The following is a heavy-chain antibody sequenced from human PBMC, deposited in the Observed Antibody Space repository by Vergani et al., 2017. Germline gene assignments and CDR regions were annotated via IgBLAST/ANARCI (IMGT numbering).Heavy chain of an antibody. CDR3: ARHIYSGGSYGLDL. J-gene: IGHJ5*02. CDR2: TSYSGRTT. V-gene: IGHV3-11*04. CDR1: GFTFSDYY. Sequence: QVQLVEAGGGLVKPGGSLRLSCAATGFTFSDYYMSWIRQAPGKGLEWVSYTSYSGRTTYYADSVKGRFTISRDNAKTSVYLQMSSLRAEDTAVYYCARHIYSGGSYGLDLWGQEALVTVSS. D-gene: IGHD1-26*01.